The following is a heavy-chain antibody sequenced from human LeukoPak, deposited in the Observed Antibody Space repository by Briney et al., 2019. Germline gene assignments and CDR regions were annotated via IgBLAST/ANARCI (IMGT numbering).Heavy chain of an antibody. CDR3: AKDRGPYSGYDSFFDF. CDR1: GFAFSSYA. Sequence: PGGSLRLSCAASGFAFSSYAMSWVRQAPGKGLEWVSAISGSGDSTYYADSVKGRFTISRDNSKNTLYLQMNSLRAEDTAVYYCAKDRGPYSGYDSFFDFWGQGTLVTVSS. D-gene: IGHD5-12*01. V-gene: IGHV3-23*01. J-gene: IGHJ4*02. CDR2: ISGSGDST.